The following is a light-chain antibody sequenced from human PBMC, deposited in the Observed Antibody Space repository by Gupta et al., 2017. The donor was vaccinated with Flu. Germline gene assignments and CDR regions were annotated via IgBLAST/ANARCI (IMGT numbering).Light chain of an antibody. J-gene: IGKJ3*01. V-gene: IGKV4-1*01. CDR2: WAS. CDR3: QQEDSTPFT. Sequence: DIVMTQSPDSLAVSLGERATINCKSSQSVLYSSNNKNYLAWYQQKPGQPPKLLIYWASTRESGVPDRFSGSGSGTXFTLTIXSRQAEDVAVYYCQQEDSTPFTFGXGTKVDIK. CDR1: QSVLYSSNNKNY.